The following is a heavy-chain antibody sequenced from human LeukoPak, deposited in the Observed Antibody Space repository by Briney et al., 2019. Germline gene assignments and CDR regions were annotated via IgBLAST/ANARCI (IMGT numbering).Heavy chain of an antibody. V-gene: IGHV4-59*01. CDR2: IYYSGST. CDR1: GGSISSYY. J-gene: IGHJ4*02. Sequence: TSETLSLTCTVSGGSISSYYWSWIRQPPGKGLEWIGYIYYSGSTKYNPSLKSRVTISVDTSKKQFSLKLSSVTAADTAVYYCARRGAVAGTLDYWGQGTLVTVSS. D-gene: IGHD6-19*01. CDR3: ARRGAVAGTLDY.